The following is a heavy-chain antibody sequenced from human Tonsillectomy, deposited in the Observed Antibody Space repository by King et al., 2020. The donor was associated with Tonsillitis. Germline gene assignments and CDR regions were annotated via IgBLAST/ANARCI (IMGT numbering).Heavy chain of an antibody. Sequence: VQLQESGPRLVKPSQTLSLTCSVSGGSISRDGYYWSWIRQPPGRGLEWLGYNYYTGGTHYNPSLKSRVIISIDTFGNQFSLNLTSVTAADTAVYYFAGSGATFEYWGQGIPVTVSS. CDR2: NYYTGGT. J-gene: IGHJ4*02. D-gene: IGHD6-19*01. CDR3: AGSGATFEY. CDR1: GGSISRDGYY. V-gene: IGHV4-31*03.